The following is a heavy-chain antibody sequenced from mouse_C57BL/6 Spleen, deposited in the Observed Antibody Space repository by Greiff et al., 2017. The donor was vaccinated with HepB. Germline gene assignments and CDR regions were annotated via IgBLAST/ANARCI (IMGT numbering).Heavy chain of an antibody. D-gene: IGHD2-1*01. CDR2: IYPGGGYT. V-gene: IGHV1-63*01. Sequence: QVQLQQSGAELVRPGTSVKMSCKASGYTFTNYWIGWAKQRPGHGLEWIGDIYPGGGYTNYNEKFKGKATLTADKSSSTAYMQFSSLTSEDSAIYYCAWGTGNHGNYYAMDYWGQGTSVTVAS. J-gene: IGHJ4*01. CDR3: AWGTGNHGNYYAMDY. CDR1: GYTFTNYW.